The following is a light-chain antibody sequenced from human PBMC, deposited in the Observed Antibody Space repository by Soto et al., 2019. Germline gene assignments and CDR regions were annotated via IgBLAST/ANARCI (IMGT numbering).Light chain of an antibody. CDR1: RSDVCAYNY. V-gene: IGLV2-14*03. CDR3: SSWTSGATYV. J-gene: IGLJ1*01. Sequence: VLTQPASLHGSPGQSITISCAGTRSDVCAYNYVSWYQHHPGKAPKLMIYDVNNRPSGDSNRFSGSKSGNTASLTISGLQAEDEADYYCSSWTSGATYVFGSGTRSPS. CDR2: DVN.